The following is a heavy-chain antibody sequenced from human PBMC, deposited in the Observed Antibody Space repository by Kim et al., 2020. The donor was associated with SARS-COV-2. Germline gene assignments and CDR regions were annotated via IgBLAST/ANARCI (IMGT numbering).Heavy chain of an antibody. CDR3: AKDSWVAGYSSSSRVLDY. CDR2: ISGDGGST. V-gene: IGHV3-43*02. CDR1: GFTFDDYA. Sequence: GGSLRLSCAASGFTFDDYAMHWVRQAPGKGLEWVSLISGDGGSTYYADSVKGRFTISRDNSKNSLYLQMNSLRTEDTALYYCAKDSWVAGYSSSSRVLDYWGQGTLVTVSS. J-gene: IGHJ4*02. D-gene: IGHD6-6*01.